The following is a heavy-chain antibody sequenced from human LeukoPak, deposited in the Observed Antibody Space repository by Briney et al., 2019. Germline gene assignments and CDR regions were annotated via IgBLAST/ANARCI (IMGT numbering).Heavy chain of an antibody. CDR2: ISYDGSNK. CDR3: AKELAYSYGYEYFDY. J-gene: IGHJ4*02. D-gene: IGHD5-18*01. V-gene: IGHV3-30*18. Sequence: GRSLRLSCAASGFTFSSYGMHWVRQAPGKGLEWVAVISYDGSNKYYADSVKGRFTISRDNSKNTLYLQMNSLRAEDTAVYYCAKELAYSYGYEYFDYWGQGTLVTVPS. CDR1: GFTFSSYG.